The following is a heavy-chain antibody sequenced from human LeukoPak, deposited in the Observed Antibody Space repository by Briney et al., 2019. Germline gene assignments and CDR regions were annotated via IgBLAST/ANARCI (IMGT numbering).Heavy chain of an antibody. V-gene: IGHV4-59*08. CDR1: GGSISSYY. J-gene: IGHJ4*02. Sequence: TSETLSLTCTVSGGSISSYYWSWIRQPPGKGLEWIGYIYYSGSTNYNPSLKSRVTISVDTPKNQFSLKLSSVTAADTAVYYCARATRGYGFDYWGQGTLVTVSS. D-gene: IGHD6-13*01. CDR2: IYYSGST. CDR3: ARATRGYGFDY.